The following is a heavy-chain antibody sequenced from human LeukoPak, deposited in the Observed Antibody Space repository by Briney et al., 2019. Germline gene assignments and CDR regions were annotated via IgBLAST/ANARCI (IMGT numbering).Heavy chain of an antibody. V-gene: IGHV3-15*01. CDR1: GFTFTYAW. Sequence: GESLRLSCATSGFTFTYAWLSWVRQAPGKGLEWVGRIKSKTEGRTTDYAAPVKGRFTISRDNAKNSLYLQMNSLRAEDTAVYYCARASGYSGYDFDYWGQGTLVTVSS. CDR3: ARASGYSGYDFDY. CDR2: IKSKTEGRTT. D-gene: IGHD5-12*01. J-gene: IGHJ4*02.